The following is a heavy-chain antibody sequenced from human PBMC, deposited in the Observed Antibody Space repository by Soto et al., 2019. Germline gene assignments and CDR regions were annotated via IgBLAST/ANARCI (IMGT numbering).Heavy chain of an antibody. D-gene: IGHD2-21*02. CDR2: ITRNSDI. J-gene: IGHJ6*02. CDR3: AREETAWPLAYGLDA. Sequence: LRPSCAASGITFISSSLHWVRQAPGRGLEWVSAITRNSDICCADSVKGRFTSSRDNAKNSVSLQMDSLRAEDTAVYDCAREETAWPLAYGLDAWGQGTTVTVSS. V-gene: IGHV3-21*01. CDR1: GITFISSS.